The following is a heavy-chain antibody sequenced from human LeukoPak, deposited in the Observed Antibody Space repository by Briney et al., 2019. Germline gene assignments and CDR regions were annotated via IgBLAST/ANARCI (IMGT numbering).Heavy chain of an antibody. Sequence: PSETLSLTCTVSGGSISSGSYYWSWIRQPAGKGLEWTGRIYTSGSTNYNPSLKSRVTISADTSKNQFSLKLSSVTAADTAVYYCARSPRYGGNPEDAFDIWGQGTMVTVSS. CDR2: IYTSGST. J-gene: IGHJ3*02. CDR3: ARSPRYGGNPEDAFDI. CDR1: GGSISSGSYY. V-gene: IGHV4-61*02. D-gene: IGHD4-23*01.